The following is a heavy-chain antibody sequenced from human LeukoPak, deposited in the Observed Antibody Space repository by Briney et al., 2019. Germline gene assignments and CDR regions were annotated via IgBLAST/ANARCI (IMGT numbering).Heavy chain of an antibody. D-gene: IGHD5-18*01. CDR2: IKQDGSEK. J-gene: IGHJ4*02. CDR1: GFTFSSYW. CDR3: ARDIHTAMVIPPSY. Sequence: GGSLRLSCAASGFTFSSYWMSWVRQAPGKGLEWVANIKQDGSEKYYVDSVKGRFTISRDNAKNSLYLQMNSLRAEDTAVYYCARDIHTAMVIPPSYWGQGTLVIVSS. V-gene: IGHV3-7*03.